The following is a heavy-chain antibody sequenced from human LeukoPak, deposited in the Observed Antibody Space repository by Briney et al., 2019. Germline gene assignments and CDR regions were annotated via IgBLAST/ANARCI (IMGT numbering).Heavy chain of an antibody. CDR2: SNPNSGGT. V-gene: IGHV1-2*02. J-gene: IGHJ4*02. Sequence: ASVKVSCKASGYTFTGYYMHWVRQAPGQGLEWMGWSNPNSGGTNYAQKFQGRVTMTRDTSISTAYMELSRLRSDDTAVYYCARGEYDFWCGYCRNFDYWGQGTLVTVSS. D-gene: IGHD3-3*01. CDR1: GYTFTGYY. CDR3: ARGEYDFWCGYCRNFDY.